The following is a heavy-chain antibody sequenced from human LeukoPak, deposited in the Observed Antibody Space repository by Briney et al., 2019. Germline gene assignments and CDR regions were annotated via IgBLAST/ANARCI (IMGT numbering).Heavy chain of an antibody. CDR3: AVGSVVAATFEGDY. J-gene: IGHJ4*02. CDR1: GGTFSSYA. V-gene: IGHV1-69*06. Sequence: SVKDSCKASGGTFSSYAISWVRQAPGQGLGWMGGIIPIFGTANYAQKFQGRVTITADKSTSTAYMELSSLGSEDTAVYYCAVGSVVAATFEGDYWGQGTLVTVSS. D-gene: IGHD2-15*01. CDR2: IIPIFGTA.